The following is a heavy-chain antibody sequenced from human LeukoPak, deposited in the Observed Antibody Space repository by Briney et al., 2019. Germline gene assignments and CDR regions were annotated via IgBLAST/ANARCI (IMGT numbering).Heavy chain of an antibody. D-gene: IGHD3-10*01. CDR2: TRNKANRYTT. CDR1: GFTFIDHY. V-gene: IGHV3-72*01. J-gene: IGHJ6*02. Sequence: GSLTLSCAASGFTFIDHYMDWVRQAPGKGLKWVGRTRNKANRYTTEYAASVKGRFTISRDDSKNSLYLQMDSLKTEDTAVYYCARVHYGMDVWGQGTTVTVSS. CDR3: ARVHYGMDV.